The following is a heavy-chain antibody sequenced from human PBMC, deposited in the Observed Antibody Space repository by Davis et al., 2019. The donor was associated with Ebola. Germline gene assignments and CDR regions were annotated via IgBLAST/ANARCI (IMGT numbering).Heavy chain of an antibody. CDR3: AREIAVAGTECEY. Sequence: GGSLRLSCAASGFTFSSYSMNWVRQAPGKGLEWVSYISRSSSTIYYAGSVKGRFTISRDNAKNSLYLQMNSLRDEDTAVYYCAREIAVAGTECEYWGQGTLVTVSS. CDR2: ISRSSSTI. J-gene: IGHJ4*02. V-gene: IGHV3-48*02. D-gene: IGHD6-19*01. CDR1: GFTFSSYS.